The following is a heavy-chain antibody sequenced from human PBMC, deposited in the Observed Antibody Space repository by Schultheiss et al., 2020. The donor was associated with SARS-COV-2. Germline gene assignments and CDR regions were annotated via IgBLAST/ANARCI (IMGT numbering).Heavy chain of an antibody. CDR3: ARPGYCSSTSCFTGAFDI. J-gene: IGHJ3*02. CDR1: GFTFSSYA. V-gene: IGHV3-30*01. CDR2: ISYDGSNK. Sequence: GESLKISCAASGFTFSSYAMHWVRQAPGKGLEWVAVISYDGSNKYYADSVKGRFTISRNNSKNTLYLQMNSLRAEDTAVYYCARPGYCSSTSCFTGAFDIWGQGTMVTVSS. D-gene: IGHD2-2*03.